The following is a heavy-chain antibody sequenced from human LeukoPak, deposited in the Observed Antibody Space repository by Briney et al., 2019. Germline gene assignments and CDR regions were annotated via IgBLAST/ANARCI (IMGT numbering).Heavy chain of an antibody. J-gene: IGHJ4*02. CDR3: AKDTYYYGSGSYYNLADY. D-gene: IGHD3-10*01. V-gene: IGHV1-46*01. CDR1: GYTFTSYY. CDR2: INPSGGST. Sequence: ASVTVSCKASGYTFTSYYMHWVRQAPGQGLEWMGIINPSGGSTSYAQKFQGRVTMTRDMSTSTVYMELSSLRSEDTAVYYCAKDTYYYGSGSYYNLADYWGQGTLVTVSS.